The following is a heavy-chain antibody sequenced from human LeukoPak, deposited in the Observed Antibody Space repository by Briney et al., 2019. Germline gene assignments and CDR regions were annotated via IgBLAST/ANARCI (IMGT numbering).Heavy chain of an antibody. CDR2: ISGSGGST. CDR3: AKDEGSSWYYY. J-gene: IGHJ4*02. CDR1: GXXFXSYA. D-gene: IGHD6-13*01. Sequence: GGSLRLSCAASGXXFXSYAMSWVRQAXXXXXXWVSAISGSGGSTYYADSVKGRFTISRDNSKNTLYLQMNSLRAEDTAVYYCAKDEGSSWYYYWGQGTLVTVSS. V-gene: IGHV3-23*01.